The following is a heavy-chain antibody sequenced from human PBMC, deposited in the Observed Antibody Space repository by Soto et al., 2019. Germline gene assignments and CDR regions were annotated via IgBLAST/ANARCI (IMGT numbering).Heavy chain of an antibody. CDR3: AKAKEGSYFDY. J-gene: IGHJ4*02. D-gene: IGHD3-10*01. CDR2: ISYDGSNK. Sequence: ESGGGVVQPGRSLRLSCAASGFTFSSYGMHWVRQAPGKGLEWVAVISYDGSNKYYADSVKGRFTISRDNSKNTLYLQMNSLRAEDTAVYYCAKAKEGSYFDYWGQGTLVTVSS. CDR1: GFTFSSYG. V-gene: IGHV3-30*18.